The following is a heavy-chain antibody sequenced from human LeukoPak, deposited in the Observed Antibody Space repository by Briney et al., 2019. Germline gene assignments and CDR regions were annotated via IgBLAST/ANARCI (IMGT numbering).Heavy chain of an antibody. CDR3: ARDRGSGGSHPYYMDV. D-gene: IGHD2-15*01. CDR1: GGSISSYY. Sequence: SETLSLTCTVSGGSISSYYWSWIRQPPGKGLEWIGYIYYSGSTNYNPSLKSRVTISVDTSKNQFSLKLSSVTAADTAVYYCARDRGSGGSHPYYMDVWGKGTTVTVSS. V-gene: IGHV4-59*01. J-gene: IGHJ6*03. CDR2: IYYSGST.